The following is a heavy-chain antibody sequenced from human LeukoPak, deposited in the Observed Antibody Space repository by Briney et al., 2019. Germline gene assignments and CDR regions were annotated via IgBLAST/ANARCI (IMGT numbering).Heavy chain of an antibody. CDR2: FDPEDGET. D-gene: IGHD3-10*01. J-gene: IGHJ4*02. Sequence: ASVKVSCKVSGYTLTELSMHWVRQAPGKGLEWMGGFDPEDGETIYAQKFQGRVTMTEDTSTDTAYMELSSLRSEDTAVYYCARGGHYYGSGSYPLKYFDYWGQGTLVTVSS. CDR3: ARGGHYYGSGSYPLKYFDY. V-gene: IGHV1-24*01. CDR1: GYTLTELS.